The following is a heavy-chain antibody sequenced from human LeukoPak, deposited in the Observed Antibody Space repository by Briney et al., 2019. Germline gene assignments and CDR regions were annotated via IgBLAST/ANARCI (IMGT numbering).Heavy chain of an antibody. V-gene: IGHV3-23*01. Sequence: PGGSLRLSCAASGFTFSSCTMGWVRQPPGKGLEWVSAISGSGSDSYYADSVKGRFTISRDNSKNTLYLQMNSLRAEDTAVYYCAKGVRFLEWLPTGMDVWGQGTTVTVSS. CDR1: GFTFSSCT. D-gene: IGHD3-3*01. CDR2: ISGSGSDS. CDR3: AKGVRFLEWLPTGMDV. J-gene: IGHJ6*02.